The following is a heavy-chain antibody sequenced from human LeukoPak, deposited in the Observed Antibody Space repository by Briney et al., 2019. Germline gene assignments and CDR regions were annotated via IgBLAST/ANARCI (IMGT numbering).Heavy chain of an antibody. CDR1: GFTFSNAW. D-gene: IGHD5-12*01. V-gene: IGHV3-23*01. CDR2: ISGSGGST. J-gene: IGHJ4*02. CDR3: AKVWLYPDY. Sequence: GGSLRLSCAASGFTFSNAWMSWVRQAPGKGLEWVSAISGSGGSTYYADSVKGRFTISRDNSKNTPYLQMNSLRAEDTAVYYCAKVWLYPDYWGQGTLVTVSS.